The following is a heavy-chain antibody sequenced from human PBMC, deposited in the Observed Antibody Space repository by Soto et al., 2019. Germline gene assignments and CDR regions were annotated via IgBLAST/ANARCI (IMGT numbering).Heavy chain of an antibody. D-gene: IGHD2-2*01. V-gene: IGHV3-23*01. CDR2: ISGSGGST. CDR3: AKSRIVVVSAADWYFDL. Sequence: EVQLLESGGGLVQPGGSLRLSCAASGFTFSSYAMSWVRQAPGKGLEWVSAISGSGGSTYYADSVKGRFTISRDNSKNTLYLQMNSLRAEDTAVYYCAKSRIVVVSAADWYFDLWGRGTLVTVSS. J-gene: IGHJ2*01. CDR1: GFTFSSYA.